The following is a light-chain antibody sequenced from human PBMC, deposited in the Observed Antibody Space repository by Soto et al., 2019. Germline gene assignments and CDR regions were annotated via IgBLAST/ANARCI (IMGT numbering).Light chain of an antibody. CDR3: QQGYSTPYT. CDR1: QNINTY. J-gene: IGKJ2*01. V-gene: IGKV1-39*01. Sequence: DIQMTQSPSSLSASVGDRDTITCRASQNINTYLNWYQQKPGKAPKLLIYAASSLQSGVPSRFSGSGSGTDFTLTIRSLQPEDLATYSCQQGYSTPYTFGQGTKLEIK. CDR2: AAS.